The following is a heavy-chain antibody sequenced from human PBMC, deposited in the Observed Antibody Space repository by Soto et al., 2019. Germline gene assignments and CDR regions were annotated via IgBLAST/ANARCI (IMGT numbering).Heavy chain of an antibody. D-gene: IGHD1-1*01. J-gene: IGHJ4*02. CDR2: ISAHNGNT. CDR3: ARGRYGDY. Sequence: QVHLVQSGAEVKKPGASVKVSCKCSGYTFTSYGITWVRQAPGQGLEWMGWISAHNGNTDYAQKLQGRVTVTRDISTSTAYMELRSLRSDDTAVYYCARGRYGDYWGQGALVTVSS. V-gene: IGHV1-18*01. CDR1: GYTFTSYG.